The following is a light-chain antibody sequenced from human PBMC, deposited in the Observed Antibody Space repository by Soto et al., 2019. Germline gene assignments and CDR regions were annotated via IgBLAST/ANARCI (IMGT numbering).Light chain of an antibody. Sequence: EVVLTQSPATLSLSTGERAALSCGASQSLSSNYLAWYQQKPGLAPRLLIYDASRRATGIPDRFSGSGSGTDFTLTISRLEPEDFAVYYCQQYGSSPWTFCQGTKV. CDR1: QSLSSNY. CDR2: DAS. CDR3: QQYGSSPWT. V-gene: IGKV3D-20*01. J-gene: IGKJ1*01.